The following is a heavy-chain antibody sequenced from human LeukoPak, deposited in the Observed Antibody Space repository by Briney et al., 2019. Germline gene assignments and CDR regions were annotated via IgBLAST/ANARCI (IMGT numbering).Heavy chain of an antibody. CDR1: GGSFSVYY. J-gene: IGHJ4*02. CDR2: INHSGST. Sequence: SETLSLTCAVYGGSFSVYYWSWIRQPPGKGLEWIGEINHSGSTNYNPSLKSRVTISVDTSKNQFSLKLSSVTAADTAVYYCARGYDILSGYYTWGQGTLVTVSS. V-gene: IGHV4-34*01. D-gene: IGHD3-9*01. CDR3: ARGYDILSGYYT.